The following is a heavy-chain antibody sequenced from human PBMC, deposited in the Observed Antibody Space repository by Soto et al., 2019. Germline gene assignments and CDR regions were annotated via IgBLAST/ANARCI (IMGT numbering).Heavy chain of an antibody. CDR1: GGSISSYY. D-gene: IGHD6-19*01. CDR2: IYTSGST. V-gene: IGHV4-4*07. CDR3: ARDGDSSGWYRCFDY. Sequence: NPSETLSLTCTVSGGSISSYYWSWIRQPAGKGLEWIGRIYTSGSTNYNPSLKSRVTMSVDTSKNQFSLKLSSVTAADTAVYYCARDGDSSGWYRCFDYWGQGTLVTVSS. J-gene: IGHJ4*02.